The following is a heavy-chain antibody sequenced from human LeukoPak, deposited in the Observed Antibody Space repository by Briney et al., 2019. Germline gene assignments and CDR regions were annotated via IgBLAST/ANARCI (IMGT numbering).Heavy chain of an antibody. CDR3: ARRAIVVVPAARGSSYNWNFLDY. J-gene: IGHJ4*02. D-gene: IGHD2-2*01. CDR1: GGSFSGYY. V-gene: IGHV4-34*01. Sequence: PSETLSLTCAVYGGSFSGYYWSWIRQPPGKGLEWIGEINHSGSTNYNPSLKSRVTIPVDTSKNQFSLKLSSVTAADTAVYYCARRAIVVVPAARGSSYNWNFLDYWGQGTLVTVSS. CDR2: INHSGST.